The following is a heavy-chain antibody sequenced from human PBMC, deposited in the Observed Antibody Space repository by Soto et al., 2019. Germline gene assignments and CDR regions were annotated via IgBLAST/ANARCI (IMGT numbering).Heavy chain of an antibody. CDR2: TYYRSKWYN. Sequence: SQTLSLTCVISVDSVSNNRAAWNWIRQSPSRGLEWLGRTYYRSKWYNDYGVSVKSRIIISPEASKNQFSLHLNSVTPADTAVYYCVIMDVAVGGYFDYWGQGNLVTVSS. D-gene: IGHD6-19*01. J-gene: IGHJ4*02. CDR1: VDSVSNNRAA. CDR3: VIMDVAVGGYFDY. V-gene: IGHV6-1*01.